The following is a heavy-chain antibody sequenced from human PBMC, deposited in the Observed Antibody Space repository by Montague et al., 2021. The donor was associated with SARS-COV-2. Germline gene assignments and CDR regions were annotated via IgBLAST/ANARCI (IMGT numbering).Heavy chain of an antibody. D-gene: IGHD3-10*01. Sequence: TLSLTCNVYGDSINNVNYFWSWIRQPAGKGLEWIGRVYISGSTDYNPSLKSRVTMLLDKSANELTLQVTSVTAADTAVYYCAGVSGYGSGSSFNWFDSWGQGLVVTVSS. J-gene: IGHJ5*01. CDR3: AGVSGYGSGSSFNWFDS. V-gene: IGHV4-61*02. CDR1: GDSINNVNYF. CDR2: VYISGST.